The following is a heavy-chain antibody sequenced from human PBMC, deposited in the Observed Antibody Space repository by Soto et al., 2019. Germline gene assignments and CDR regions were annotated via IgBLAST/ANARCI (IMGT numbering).Heavy chain of an antibody. CDR2: VSGTGGSA. J-gene: IGHJ4*02. D-gene: IGHD3-22*01. CDR3: ARVSQSTYYYDTGFSNYFDY. Sequence: GGSLRLSCAASGFTFSSYAMTWVRQAPGKGLEWVSGVSGTGGSAYYADSVKGRFTISRDKSTNTLYLHMNSLRAEDTAVYYCARVSQSTYYYDTGFSNYFDYWGQGTLVTVSS. V-gene: IGHV3-23*01. CDR1: GFTFSSYA.